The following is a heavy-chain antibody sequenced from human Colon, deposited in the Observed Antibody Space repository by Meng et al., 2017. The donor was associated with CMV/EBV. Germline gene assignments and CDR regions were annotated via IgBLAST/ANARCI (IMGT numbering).Heavy chain of an antibody. Sequence: GGSLRLSCAASAFTFSSYNMHWVRQAPGKGLEWVSSISTGSSNIYYADSVKGRFTISRDNANNLLYLQMTSLRADDTAVYYCARDPDHDRYGSGRCLDYWGQGTLVTVSS. CDR3: ARDPDHDRYGSGRCLDY. V-gene: IGHV3-21*06. CDR1: AFTFSSYN. J-gene: IGHJ4*02. CDR2: ISTGSSNI. D-gene: IGHD3-10*01.